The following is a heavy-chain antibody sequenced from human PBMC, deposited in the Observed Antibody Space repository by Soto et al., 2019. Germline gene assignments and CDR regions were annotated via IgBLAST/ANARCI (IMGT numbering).Heavy chain of an antibody. V-gene: IGHV3-48*01. Sequence: PGGSLRLSCAVSGFTFTSYTMNWVRQAPGKGLEWLAYISTAGGKYYADSVKGRFTISRDNSKNTLSLQMSSLRAEDTAVYYCARDLAELVVTAIFDYWGQGTLVTVSS. J-gene: IGHJ4*02. CDR2: ISTAGGK. CDR3: ARDLAELVVTAIFDY. D-gene: IGHD2-21*02. CDR1: GFTFTSYT.